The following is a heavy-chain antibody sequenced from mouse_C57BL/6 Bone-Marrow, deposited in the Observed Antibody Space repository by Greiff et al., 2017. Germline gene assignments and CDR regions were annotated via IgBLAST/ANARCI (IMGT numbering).Heavy chain of an antibody. CDR2: INPSSGYT. Sequence: VQLQQSGAELARPGASVKMSCKASGYTFTSYTMHWVKQRPGQGLEWIGYINPSSGYTKYNQKFTDKATLTADKSSSTAYMQLSSLTSEDSAVYYCARRGLRRGWYFDVWGTGTTVTVSS. CDR3: ARRGLRRGWYFDV. V-gene: IGHV1-4*01. CDR1: GYTFTSYT. D-gene: IGHD2-2*01. J-gene: IGHJ1*03.